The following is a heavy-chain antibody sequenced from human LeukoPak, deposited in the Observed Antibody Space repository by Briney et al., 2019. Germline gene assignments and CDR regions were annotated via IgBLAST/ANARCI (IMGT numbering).Heavy chain of an antibody. V-gene: IGHV1-46*01. Sequence: ASVKVSCKAFGYTFTSNYIHWVRQAPGQGLEWMGLINPSGGSTNYAQKFQGRVTMTRDTSTSTVYMELSSLRSEDTAVYYCARRAGAYSHPYDYWGQGTLVTVSS. J-gene: IGHJ4*02. CDR2: INPSGGST. CDR3: ARRAGAYSHPYDY. CDR1: GYTFTSNY. D-gene: IGHD4/OR15-4a*01.